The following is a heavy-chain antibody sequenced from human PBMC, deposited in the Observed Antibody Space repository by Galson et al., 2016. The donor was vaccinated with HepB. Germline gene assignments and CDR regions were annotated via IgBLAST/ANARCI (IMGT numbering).Heavy chain of an antibody. D-gene: IGHD3-10*01. V-gene: IGHV4-34*01. CDR3: ARELGLRGIRMDV. CDR1: GGPFSGY. CDR2: INQSGTST. J-gene: IGHJ6*02. Sequence: SETLSLTCAVSGGPFSGYWSWLRQPPGKGLEWIGEINQSGTSTTYNPSLVPRGTISGDTSKNQFSLNLKSVTAADTAVYYCARELGLRGIRMDVWGQGTTVTVSS.